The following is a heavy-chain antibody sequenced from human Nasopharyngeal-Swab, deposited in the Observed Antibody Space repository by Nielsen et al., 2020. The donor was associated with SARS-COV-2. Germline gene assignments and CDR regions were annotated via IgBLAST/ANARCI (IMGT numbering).Heavy chain of an antibody. CDR2: IYYSGST. CDR1: GGSMRSYY. CDR3: ARDEYDSSGYYGY. Sequence: ETLSLTCTVSGGSMRSYYWNWIRQPPGKGLEWIGYIYYSGSTNYNPSLKSRVTISVDTSKNQFSLKLSSVTAADTAVYYCARDEYDSSGYYGYWGQGTLVTVSS. V-gene: IGHV4-59*12. D-gene: IGHD3-22*01. J-gene: IGHJ4*02.